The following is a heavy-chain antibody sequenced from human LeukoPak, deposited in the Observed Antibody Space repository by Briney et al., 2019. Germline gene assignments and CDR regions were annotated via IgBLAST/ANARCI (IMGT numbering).Heavy chain of an antibody. V-gene: IGHV4-38-2*02. D-gene: IGHD2-15*01. J-gene: IGHJ4*02. CDR3: ARDPRRYSPLYYFDY. CDR1: GYSISSGYY. Sequence: SETLSLTCTVSGYSISSGYYWGWIRQPPGKGLEWIGSIYHSGSTYYNPSLKSRVTISVDTSKNQFSLKLSSVTAADTAVYYCARDPRRYSPLYYFDYWGQGTLVAVSS. CDR2: IYHSGST.